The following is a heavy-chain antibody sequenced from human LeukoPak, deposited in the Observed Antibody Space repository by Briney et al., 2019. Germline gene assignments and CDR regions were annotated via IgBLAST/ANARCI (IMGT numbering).Heavy chain of an antibody. J-gene: IGHJ4*02. V-gene: IGHV3-7*01. Sequence: GGSLRLSCAASGFTFSSYWMSWVRQAPGKGLEWVANIKQDGSEKYYVDSVKGRFTISRDNAKNSLYLQMNSLRAEDTAVFYCARDPFTGSTWYDYWGQGTLVTVSS. CDR3: ARDPFTGSTWYDY. D-gene: IGHD6-13*01. CDR2: IKQDGSEK. CDR1: GFTFSSYW.